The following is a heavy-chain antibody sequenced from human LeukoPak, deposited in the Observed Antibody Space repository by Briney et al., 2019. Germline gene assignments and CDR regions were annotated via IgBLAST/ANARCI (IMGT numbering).Heavy chain of an antibody. J-gene: IGHJ4*02. D-gene: IGHD3-10*01. CDR1: KFSFSYYA. CDR2: ISGSGITA. Sequence: GGSLRLSCAASKFSFSYYAMNWVRQAPGKGLEWVSAISGSGITAYYADSVKGRFTISRDNSKNMLYLQMTTLRTEDTAVYYCAKDKSVETFYFGSGTYYGPVDYWGQGTLVTVSS. V-gene: IGHV3-23*01. CDR3: AKDKSVETFYFGSGTYYGPVDY.